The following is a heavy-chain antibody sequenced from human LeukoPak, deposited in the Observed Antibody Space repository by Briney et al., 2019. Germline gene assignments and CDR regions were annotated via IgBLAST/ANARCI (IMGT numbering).Heavy chain of an antibody. Sequence: EASVKVSRKASGGTFSSYAISWVRQAPGPGLEWMGVIIPLFGTANYAQKFQGRVTITADKSTSTAYMELSSLRSEDTAVYYCAREGLWFGELLYYFDYWGQGTLVTVSS. J-gene: IGHJ4*02. CDR2: IIPLFGTA. CDR3: AREGLWFGELLYYFDY. V-gene: IGHV1-69*06. D-gene: IGHD3-10*01. CDR1: GGTFSSYA.